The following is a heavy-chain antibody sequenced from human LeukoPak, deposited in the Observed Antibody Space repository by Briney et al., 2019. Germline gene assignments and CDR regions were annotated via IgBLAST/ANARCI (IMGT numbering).Heavy chain of an antibody. CDR3: ARELRDTMVPEYYYYYGMDV. J-gene: IGHJ6*04. V-gene: IGHV3-30*04. CDR2: ISYDGSNK. Sequence: GGSLRLSCAASGFTFSSYAMHWVRQAPGKGLECVAVISYDGSNKYYADSVKGRFTISRDNSKNTLYLQMNSLRAEDTAVYYCARELRDTMVPEYYYYYGMDVWGKGTTVTVSS. CDR1: GFTFSSYA. D-gene: IGHD3-10*01.